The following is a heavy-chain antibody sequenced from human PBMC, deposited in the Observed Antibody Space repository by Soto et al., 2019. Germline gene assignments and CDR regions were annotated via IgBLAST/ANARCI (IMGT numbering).Heavy chain of an antibody. V-gene: IGHV1-24*01. J-gene: IGHJ6*02. CDR2: FDPVDGET. CDR1: GHTLAELS. D-gene: IGHD1-1*01. Sequence: ASVKVSCKVSGHTLAELSMHWVRQAPGKGLEWMGGFDPVDGETVYAQKFRGRVTMTEDTSTDTAFMELRSLRADDAAVYYCAIPVFSQLLVTDVWGQGTTVTVSS. CDR3: AIPVFSQLLVTDV.